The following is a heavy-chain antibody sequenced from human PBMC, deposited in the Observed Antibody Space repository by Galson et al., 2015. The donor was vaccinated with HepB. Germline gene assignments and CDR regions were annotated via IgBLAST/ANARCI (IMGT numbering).Heavy chain of an antibody. J-gene: IGHJ5*02. CDR3: ARGDSSGWPYNWFDP. CDR2: ISAYNGNT. D-gene: IGHD6-19*01. CDR1: GYTFTSYG. V-gene: IGHV1-18*04. Sequence: SVKVSCKASGYTFTSYGISWVRQAPGQGLEWMGWISAYNGNTNYAQKLQGRVTMTTDTSTCTAYMELRSLRSDDTAVYYCARGDSSGWPYNWFDPWGQGTLVTVSS.